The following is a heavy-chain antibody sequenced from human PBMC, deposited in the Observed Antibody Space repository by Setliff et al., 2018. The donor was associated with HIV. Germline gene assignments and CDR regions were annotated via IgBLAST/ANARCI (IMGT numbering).Heavy chain of an antibody. V-gene: IGHV5-51*01. Sequence: PGESLTISCKGSGYSFTSNWIGWVRQMPGKGLEWMGVIYPGDSDARYSPSFQGQVTISADKSISTAYLQWSSLKASDTAMYYCARAGSGSYYNAPHYWGQGTLVTVSS. D-gene: IGHD3-10*01. J-gene: IGHJ4*02. CDR2: IYPGDSDA. CDR3: ARAGSGSYYNAPHY. CDR1: GYSFTSNW.